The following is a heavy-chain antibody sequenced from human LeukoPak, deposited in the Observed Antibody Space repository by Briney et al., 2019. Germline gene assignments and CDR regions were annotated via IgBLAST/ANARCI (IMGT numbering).Heavy chain of an antibody. CDR3: ARGHAWGSSGYPSDY. V-gene: IGHV1-2*02. CDR2: INPNSGGT. Sequence: ASVKVSCKASGYTFTGYYMQWVRQAPGQGLEWMGWINPNSGGTNYAQKFQGRVTMTRDTSISTAYMELSRLRSDDTAVYYCARGHAWGSSGYPSDYWGQGTLVTVSS. CDR1: GYTFTGYY. D-gene: IGHD3-22*01. J-gene: IGHJ4*02.